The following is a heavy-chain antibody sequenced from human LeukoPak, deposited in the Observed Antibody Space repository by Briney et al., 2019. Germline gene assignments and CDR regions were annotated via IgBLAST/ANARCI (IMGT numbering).Heavy chain of an antibody. CDR2: ISGSGGSI. CDR3: AKAVEGYAFDI. J-gene: IGHJ3*02. CDR1: GFTFSSYA. Sequence: GGCLRLSCAASGFTFSSYAMSWARQAPGKGREWVSSISGSGGSIYYADSVKGRFTISRDNSKNTLYLQMNSLRAEDTAIYYCAKAVEGYAFDIWGQGTMVTVSS. D-gene: IGHD2-15*01. V-gene: IGHV3-23*01.